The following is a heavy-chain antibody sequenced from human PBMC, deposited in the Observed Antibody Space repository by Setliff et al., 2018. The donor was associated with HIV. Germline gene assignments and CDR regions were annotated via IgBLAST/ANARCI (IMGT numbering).Heavy chain of an antibody. Sequence: SETLSLTCAVYGGSFSGYYWSWIRQPPGKGLEWIGEITHSGSTNYNPSLKSRVTISIDTSKNQFSLKVTSMTAADTAVYYCAAFFVTPLMTQDFWGQGTLVTVSS. V-gene: IGHV4-34*01. CDR2: ITHSGST. CDR1: GGSFSGYY. CDR3: AAFFVTPLMTQDF. J-gene: IGHJ4*02. D-gene: IGHD4-17*01.